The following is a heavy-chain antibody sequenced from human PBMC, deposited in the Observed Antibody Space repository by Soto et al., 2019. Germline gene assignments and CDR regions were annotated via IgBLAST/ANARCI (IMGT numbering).Heavy chain of an antibody. V-gene: IGHV1-69*01. Sequence: QVQLVQSGAEVKKPGSSVKVSCEASGGTFSSYPINWVRQTPGQGLEWMGGIIPFFGTSNYAQKFQGRVTITADDSTSTAYMELRSLRSEDTAVYYCARVGHITNYGIAVWGQGTTVTVSS. CDR1: GGTFSSYP. CDR3: ARVGHITNYGIAV. CDR2: IIPFFGTS. D-gene: IGHD1-26*01. J-gene: IGHJ6*02.